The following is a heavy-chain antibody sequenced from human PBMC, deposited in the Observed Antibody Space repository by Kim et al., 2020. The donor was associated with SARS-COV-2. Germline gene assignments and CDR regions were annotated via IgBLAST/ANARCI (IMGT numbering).Heavy chain of an antibody. CDR3: ARDSSWNHLLDFFHFDY. D-gene: IGHD3-3*01. V-gene: IGHV3-7*03. CDR2: IKQDGSEK. CDR1: GFTFSIYR. J-gene: IGHJ4*01. Sequence: GGSLRLSCAVSGFTFSIYRMSWVRQAPGKGPEWVAQIKQDGSEKYYVDSVKGRFTISRDNAKNSLHLEMNRLRDEDTAMYYCARDSSWNHLLDFFHFDY.